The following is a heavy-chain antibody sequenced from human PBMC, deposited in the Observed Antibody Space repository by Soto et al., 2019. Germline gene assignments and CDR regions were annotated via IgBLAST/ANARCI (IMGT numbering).Heavy chain of an antibody. Sequence: GESLKISCKGSGYSFTSYWIGWVRQMPGKGLEWMGIIYPGDSDTRYSPSFQGQVTISADKSISTAYLQWSSLKASDTAMYYCARQGSNGAYYYYGSSSCFDRYYGMDVWGQGTTVTVS. D-gene: IGHD6-13*01. CDR2: IYPGDSDT. CDR1: GYSFTSYW. CDR3: ARQGSNGAYYYYGSSSCFDRYYGMDV. J-gene: IGHJ6*02. V-gene: IGHV5-51*01.